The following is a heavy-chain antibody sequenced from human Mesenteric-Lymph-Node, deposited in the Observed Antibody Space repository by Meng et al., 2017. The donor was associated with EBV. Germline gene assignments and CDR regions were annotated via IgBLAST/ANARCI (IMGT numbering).Heavy chain of an antibody. CDR2: ISGSGGST. J-gene: IGHJ4*02. Sequence: EVQLVELGGGLVQPGGSLRLSCGVSGFTFSNYDMSWVRQAPGKGLEWVSGISGSGGSTHYADSVKGRFTMSRDNPGNTLFLQMNSLRVEDTAVYYCANVPYSYWGQGTLVTVSS. CDR3: ANVPYSY. CDR1: GFTFSNYD. D-gene: IGHD2-2*01. V-gene: IGHV3-23*04.